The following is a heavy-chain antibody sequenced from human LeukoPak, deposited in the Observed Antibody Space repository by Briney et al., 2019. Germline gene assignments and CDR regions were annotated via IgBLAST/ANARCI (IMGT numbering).Heavy chain of an antibody. D-gene: IGHD3-22*01. Sequence: SETLSLTCAVYGGAFSGYYWGGIRQPPGKGLEWIGEINHSGSTNYNPSLTSRVAISVDTSKHQFSLKLSSVTAADTAVYYCARMYYYDSSGPYYYYYGMDVWGQGPRVTVSS. CDR2: INHSGST. J-gene: IGHJ6*02. CDR1: GGAFSGYY. CDR3: ARMYYYDSSGPYYYYYGMDV. V-gene: IGHV4-34*01.